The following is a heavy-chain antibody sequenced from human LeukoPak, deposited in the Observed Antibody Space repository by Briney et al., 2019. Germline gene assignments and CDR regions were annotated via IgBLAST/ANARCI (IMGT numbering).Heavy chain of an antibody. J-gene: IGHJ3*02. CDR3: ARPGIYDSSGYPSAFDI. CDR1: GFTFSSYSMN. V-gene: IGHV4-39*01. D-gene: IGHD3-22*01. CDR2: IYYSGST. Sequence: PGGSLRLSCAASGFTFSSYSMNWVRQPPGKGLEWIGSIYYSGSTYYNPSLKSRVTISVDTSKNQFSLKLSSVTAADTAVYYCARPGIYDSSGYPSAFDIWGQGTMVTVSS.